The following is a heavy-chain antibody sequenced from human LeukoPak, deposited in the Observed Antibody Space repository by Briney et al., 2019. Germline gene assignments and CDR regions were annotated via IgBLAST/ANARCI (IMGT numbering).Heavy chain of an antibody. CDR1: GYTFTGYY. Sequence: GASVKVSCKASGYTFTGYYMHWVRQAPGQGLEWMGWINPNSGGTNYAQKFQGWVTMTRDTSISTAYMELSRLRSDDTAVYYCARDPPIYQGISSYYYGMDVWGQGTTVTVSS. CDR3: ARDPPIYQGISSYYYGMDV. V-gene: IGHV1-2*04. J-gene: IGHJ6*02. D-gene: IGHD3-3*02. CDR2: INPNSGGT.